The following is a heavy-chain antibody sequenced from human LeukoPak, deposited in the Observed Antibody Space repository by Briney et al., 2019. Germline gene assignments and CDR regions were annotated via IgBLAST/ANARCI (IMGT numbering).Heavy chain of an antibody. J-gene: IGHJ4*02. CDR2: INPNSGGT. CDR3: ARDCLGAIAARPVGIGEGIDY. CDR1: GYTFTSYY. D-gene: IGHD6-6*01. V-gene: IGHV1-2*02. Sequence: ASVKVSCKASGYTFTSYYMHWVRQAPGQGLEWMGIINPNSGGTNYAQKFQGRVTMTRDTSISTAYMELSRLRSDDTAVYYCARDCLGAIAARPVGIGEGIDYWGQGTLVTVSS.